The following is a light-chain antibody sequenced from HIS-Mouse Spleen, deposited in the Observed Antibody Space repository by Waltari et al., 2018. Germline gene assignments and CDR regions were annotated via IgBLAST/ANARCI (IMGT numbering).Light chain of an antibody. CDR1: SSDVGGYNY. V-gene: IGLV2-11*01. CDR3: CSYAGSYTFVV. J-gene: IGLJ2*01. CDR2: DVS. Sequence: QSALTQPRPVSGSPGQSVTISCTGTSSDVGGYNYVSWYQPHPGKAPKLMIYDVSKRPSGVPDRFSGSKSGNTASLTISGLQAEYEADYYCCSYAGSYTFVVFGGGTKLTVL.